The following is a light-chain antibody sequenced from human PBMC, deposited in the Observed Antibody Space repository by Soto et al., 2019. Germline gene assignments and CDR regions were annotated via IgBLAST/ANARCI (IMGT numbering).Light chain of an antibody. Sequence: QSALTQPLSASGTPGQGISMSCTGGSSNIGMNTVNWYQQLPGSAPKLLIYSNNQRPSGVPDRFSGSKSGTSASLAISGLQSEDEADYYCATWDDSLNGWVFGGGTQLTVL. V-gene: IGLV1-44*01. CDR2: SNN. CDR1: SSNIGMNT. J-gene: IGLJ3*02. CDR3: ATWDDSLNGWV.